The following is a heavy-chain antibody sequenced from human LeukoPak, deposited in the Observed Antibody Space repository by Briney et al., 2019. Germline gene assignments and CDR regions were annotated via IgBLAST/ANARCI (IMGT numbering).Heavy chain of an antibody. CDR3: ARGAWATRLGS. D-gene: IGHD2-15*01. J-gene: IGHJ4*02. CDR1: GESHNSYY. CDR2: IYESGST. V-gene: IGHV4-34*01. Sequence: PSETLSLTCAVYGESHNSYYWSWIRHPPGKGLEWIGEIYESGSTEYNPSLKSRVTISMVPSKQQFSLSLTSVTAADTAVYYCARGAWATRLGSWGLGTPVIVSS.